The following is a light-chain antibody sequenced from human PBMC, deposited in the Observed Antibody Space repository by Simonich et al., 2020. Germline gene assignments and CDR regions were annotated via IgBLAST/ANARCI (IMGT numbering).Light chain of an antibody. CDR1: SSDVGGYNY. J-gene: IGLJ3*02. Sequence: QSALTQPASVSGSPGQSITISCTGTSSDVGGYNYVSWYHQHPGKAPKLSIYDVSKRPSGVSNRFSGSKSGNTASLTISGLQAEDEADYYCSSYTSSSTWVFGGGTKLTVL. V-gene: IGLV2-14*01. CDR3: SSYTSSSTWV. CDR2: DVS.